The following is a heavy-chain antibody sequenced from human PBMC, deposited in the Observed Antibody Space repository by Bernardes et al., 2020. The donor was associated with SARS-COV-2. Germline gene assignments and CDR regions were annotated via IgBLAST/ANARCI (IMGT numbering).Heavy chain of an antibody. Sequence: GGSLRLSCAAPGFTFSKYGMHWVRQAPGKGLEWVAVISNDGSNKYYEDSVKGRFTISRDNSKNTLYLQMNSLRAEDTAVYYCAKGGFEEVLSQFDYWGQGTLVTVSS. J-gene: IGHJ4*02. CDR2: ISNDGSNK. D-gene: IGHD3-10*01. V-gene: IGHV3-30*18. CDR1: GFTFSKYG. CDR3: AKGGFEEVLSQFDY.